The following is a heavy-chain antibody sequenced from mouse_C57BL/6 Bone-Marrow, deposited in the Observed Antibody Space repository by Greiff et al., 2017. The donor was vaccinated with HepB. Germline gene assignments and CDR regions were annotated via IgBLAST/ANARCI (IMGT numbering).Heavy chain of an antibody. CDR2: IDPANGNT. CDR1: GFNIKNTY. CDR3: ARETLYYYGSSYPFAY. J-gene: IGHJ3*01. Sequence: EVQRVESVAELVRPGASVKLSCTASGFNIKNTYMHWVKQRPEQGLEWIGRIDPANGNTKYAPKFQGKATITADTSSNTAYLQLSSLTSEDTAIYYCARETLYYYGSSYPFAYWGQGTLVTVSA. D-gene: IGHD1-1*01. V-gene: IGHV14-3*01.